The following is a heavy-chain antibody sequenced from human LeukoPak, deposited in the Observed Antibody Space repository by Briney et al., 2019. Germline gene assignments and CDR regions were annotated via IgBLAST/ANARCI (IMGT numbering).Heavy chain of an antibody. D-gene: IGHD3-3*01. CDR2: IYYSGST. J-gene: IGHJ5*02. CDR3: ARGRDFWSGYAYNWFDP. Sequence: SETLSPTCTVSGGSISSYYWSWIRQPPGKGLEWIGYIYYSGSTNYNPSLKSRVTISVDTSKNQFSLKLSSVTAADTAVYYCARGRDFWSGYAYNWFDPWGQGTLVTVSS. CDR1: GGSISSYY. V-gene: IGHV4-59*01.